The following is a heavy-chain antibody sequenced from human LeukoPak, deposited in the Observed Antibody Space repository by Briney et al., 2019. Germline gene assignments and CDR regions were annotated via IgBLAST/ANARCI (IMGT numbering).Heavy chain of an antibody. CDR3: MRDRAGTQSWVEFDL. CDR2: IYTSGST. D-gene: IGHD3-10*01. V-gene: IGHV3-66*03. J-gene: IGHJ5*02. CDR1: GFSVSSTC. Sequence: PGGSLRLSCAASGFSVSSTCMSWVRQAPGKGLEWVSLIYTSGSTFYADSVMGRFTISRDNSKNTLSLQMNSLRAKDSAVYYCMRDRAGTQSWVEFDLWGQGTLVTVSS.